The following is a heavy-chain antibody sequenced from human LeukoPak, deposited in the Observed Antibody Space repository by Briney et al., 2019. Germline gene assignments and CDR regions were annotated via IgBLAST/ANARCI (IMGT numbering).Heavy chain of an antibody. CDR1: GFTFSSYA. V-gene: IGHV3-23*01. CDR2: ISGSGGST. D-gene: IGHD3-9*01. CDR3: AKDHSAALYYDISGGAFDI. J-gene: IGHJ3*02. Sequence: GGSLRLSCAASGFTFSSYAMSWVRQAPGKGLEWVSAISGSGGSTYYADSVKGRFTISRDNSKNTLYLQMNSLRAEDTAVYYCAKDHSAALYYDISGGAFDIWGQGTMVTVSS.